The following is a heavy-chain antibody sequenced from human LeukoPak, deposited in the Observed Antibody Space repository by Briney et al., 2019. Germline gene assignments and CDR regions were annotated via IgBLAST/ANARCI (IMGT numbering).Heavy chain of an antibody. D-gene: IGHD5-12*01. CDR1: GGSISNYY. V-gene: IGHV4-59*01. Sequence: SETLSLTCTVSGGSISNYYWSWIRQPPGKGLEWIGYIYYSGSTNYNPSLKSRVTMSVDTSKNQFSLKLSSVTAADTAVYYCARMPNSGYDLAIDYWGQGTLVTVSS. J-gene: IGHJ4*02. CDR2: IYYSGST. CDR3: ARMPNSGYDLAIDY.